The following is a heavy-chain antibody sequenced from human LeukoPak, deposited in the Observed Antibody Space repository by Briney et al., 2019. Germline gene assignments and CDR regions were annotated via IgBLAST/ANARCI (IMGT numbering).Heavy chain of an antibody. V-gene: IGHV5-51*01. CDR2: IYPGDSDT. J-gene: IGHJ4*02. Sequence: GESLKISCKGAGYSFTGYWLGWVRQMPGKGLEWMGIIYPGDSDTRYSPSFQGQVTISADKSISTAYLQWSSLKASDTAMYYCARASSVADRWSWTWWGQGTLVTVSS. D-gene: IGHD6-19*01. CDR1: GYSFTGYW. CDR3: ARASSVADRWSWTW.